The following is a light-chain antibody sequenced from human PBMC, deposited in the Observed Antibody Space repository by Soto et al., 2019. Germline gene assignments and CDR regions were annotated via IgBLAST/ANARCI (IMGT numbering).Light chain of an antibody. CDR1: SSDVGAYNY. J-gene: IGLJ1*01. V-gene: IGLV2-14*03. Sequence: QSVLTQPASVSGSPGQSITISCTGTSSDVGAYNYVSWYQHHPGKAPKLLIYDVINRPSGFSNRFSGSQSGNTASLTISGLQADDEADYYCSSYTTTSTHVFGSGTRSPS. CDR2: DVI. CDR3: SSYTTTSTHV.